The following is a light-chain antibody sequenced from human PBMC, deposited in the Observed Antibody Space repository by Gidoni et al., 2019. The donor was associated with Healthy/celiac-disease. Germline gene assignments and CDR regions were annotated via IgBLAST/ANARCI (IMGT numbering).Light chain of an antibody. CDR3: QKYYSTWT. J-gene: IGKJ1*01. CDR2: WAS. CDR1: QSVLYSSNNKNY. V-gene: IGKV4-1*01. Sequence: IVMTQSPHSLAVSLGERATINCKSSQSVLYSSNNKNYLAWYQQKPGQPPKLLIYWASTRESGVPGRFSGSGSGTDFTLTISSLQAEDVAVYYCQKYYSTWTFGQGTKVEIK.